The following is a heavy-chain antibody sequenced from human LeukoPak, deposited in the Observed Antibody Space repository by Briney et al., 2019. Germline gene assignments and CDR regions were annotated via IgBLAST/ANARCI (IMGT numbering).Heavy chain of an antibody. J-gene: IGHJ5*02. CDR3: ARVGATILDWFDP. D-gene: IGHD1-26*01. CDR1: GYTFTSYD. V-gene: IGHV1-8*01. CDR2: MNPNSGNT. Sequence: ASVKVSCKASGYTFTSYDINWVRQATGQGLEWMGWMNPNSGNTGYAQKFQGRVTMTRNTSISTAYMELSSLRSEDTAAYYCARVGATILDWFDPWGQGTLVTVSS.